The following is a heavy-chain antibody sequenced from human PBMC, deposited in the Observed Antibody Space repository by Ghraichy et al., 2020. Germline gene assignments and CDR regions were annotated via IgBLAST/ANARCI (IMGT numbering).Heavy chain of an antibody. Sequence: GESLNISCAASGFTFSSYWMHWVRQAPGKGLVWVSRFNSDGSSTSYADSVKGRFTISRDNAKNTLYLQMNSLRAEDTAVYYCARVSANYYDSSNGMDVWGQGTTVTVSS. J-gene: IGHJ6*02. CDR1: GFTFSSYW. V-gene: IGHV3-74*01. D-gene: IGHD3-22*01. CDR2: FNSDGSST. CDR3: ARVSANYYDSSNGMDV.